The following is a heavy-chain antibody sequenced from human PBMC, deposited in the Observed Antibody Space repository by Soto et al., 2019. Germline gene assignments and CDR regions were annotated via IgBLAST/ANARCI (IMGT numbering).Heavy chain of an antibody. D-gene: IGHD3-10*01. CDR3: ARGLGLTGSGSYFYYYYYMDV. J-gene: IGHJ6*03. CDR1: GGSFSGYY. Sequence: SETLSLTCAVYGGSFSGYYWSWIRQPPGKGLEWIGEINHSGSTNYNPSLKSRVTISVDTSKNQFSLKLSSVTAADTAVYYCARGLGLTGSGSYFYYYYYMDVWGKGTTVTVSS. CDR2: INHSGST. V-gene: IGHV4-34*01.